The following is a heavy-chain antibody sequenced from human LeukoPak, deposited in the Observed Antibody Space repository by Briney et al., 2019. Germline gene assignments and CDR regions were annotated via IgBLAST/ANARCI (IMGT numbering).Heavy chain of an antibody. CDR2: IDWDDDK. CDR1: GFSLSTSGMR. CDR3: ARTLYCGGDCYVDY. J-gene: IGHJ4*02. V-gene: IGHV2-70*04. D-gene: IGHD2-21*02. Sequence: ESGPALVKPTQTLTLTCTFSGFSLSTSGMRVSWIRQPPGKALEWLARIDWDDDKFYSTSLKTRLTISKDTSKNQVVLTMTNMDPVDTATYYCARTLYCGGDCYVDYWGRGTLVTVSS.